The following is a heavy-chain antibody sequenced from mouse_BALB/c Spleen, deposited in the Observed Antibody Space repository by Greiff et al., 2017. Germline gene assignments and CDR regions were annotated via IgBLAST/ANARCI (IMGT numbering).Heavy chain of an antibody. Sequence: EVKLMESGGGLVQPGGSRKLSCAASGFTFSSFGMHWVRQAPEKGLEWVAYISSGSSTIYYADTVKGRFTISRDNPKNTLFLQMTSLRSEDTAMYYCAREEIYYGFDYWGQGTTLTVSS. D-gene: IGHD2-1*01. V-gene: IGHV5-17*02. CDR2: ISSGSSTI. CDR1: GFTFSSFG. CDR3: AREEIYYGFDY. J-gene: IGHJ2*01.